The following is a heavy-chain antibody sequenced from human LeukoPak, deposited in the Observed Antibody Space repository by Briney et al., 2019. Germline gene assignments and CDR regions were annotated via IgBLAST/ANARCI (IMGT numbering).Heavy chain of an antibody. D-gene: IGHD3-16*02. CDR2: ISYSGST. V-gene: IGHV4-59*01. J-gene: IGHJ4*02. CDR1: GGSISSYY. CDR3: ARYVWGSYPTFEDC. Sequence: SETLSLTCTVSGGSISSYYWSWILQPPGKGLEWIGYISYSGSTNYNPSLKSRVTISVDTSKHQFSLKLSSVTAADTAVYYCARYVWGSYPTFEDCWGQGTLVTVSS.